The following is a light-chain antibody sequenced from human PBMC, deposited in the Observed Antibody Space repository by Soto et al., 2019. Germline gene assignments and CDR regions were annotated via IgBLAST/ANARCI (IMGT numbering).Light chain of an antibody. V-gene: IGKV3-11*01. CDR1: QSVSSY. J-gene: IGKJ3*01. CDR3: QQRSNWPPFT. CDR2: DAS. Sequence: EIVLTQSPATLSLSPGERATLSCRASQSVSSYLAWYQQKPGQAPRLLIYDASNRATGIPARFSGSGSGTAFTPTISSLEQEDFVVYYCQQRSNWPPFTFGPGTKVDIK.